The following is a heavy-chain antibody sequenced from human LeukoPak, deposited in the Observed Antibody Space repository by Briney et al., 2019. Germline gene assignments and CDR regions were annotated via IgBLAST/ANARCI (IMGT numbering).Heavy chain of an antibody. J-gene: IGHJ4*02. D-gene: IGHD6-13*01. CDR3: ATSAVGGPNDY. CDR1: GFTFATYS. V-gene: IGHV3-21*01. CDR2: ISSRSRTI. Sequence: GGSLRLSCAASGFTFATYSMNWVRQAPGKGLEWVSVISSRSRTIYYADSEKGRFTISRDNAQNSLYLQMDSLRVEDTAVYYCATSAVGGPNDYWGQGTLVTVSS.